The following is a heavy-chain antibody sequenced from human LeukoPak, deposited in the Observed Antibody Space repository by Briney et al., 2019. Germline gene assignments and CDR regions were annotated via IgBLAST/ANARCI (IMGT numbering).Heavy chain of an antibody. J-gene: IGHJ6*04. CDR3: ARGAVAGNGYYYHAMDV. CDR2: ISSSGSTI. Sequence: PGGSLRLSCAASGFTFSSYEMNWVRQAPGKGLEWVSYISSSGSTIYYADSVKGRFTISRDNAKNSLYLQMNSLRAEDTAVYYCARGAVAGNGYYYHAMDVWGKGTTVTVSS. CDR1: GFTFSSYE. D-gene: IGHD6-19*01. V-gene: IGHV3-48*03.